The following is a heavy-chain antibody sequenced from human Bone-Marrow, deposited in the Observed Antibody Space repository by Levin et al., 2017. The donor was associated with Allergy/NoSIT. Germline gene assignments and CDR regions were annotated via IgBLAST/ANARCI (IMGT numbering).Heavy chain of an antibody. D-gene: IGHD4-17*01. CDR3: ARMKSKLYDDFGSFDC. V-gene: IGHV3-23*01. CDR2: ISGRGNRT. J-gene: IGHJ4*02. Sequence: GESLKISCAASGFIFSTYTMTWVRQAPGRGLEWVSGISGRGNRTYYADSLKGRFTISRDNSKNTLFLQINGLRTEDTALYYCARMKSKLYDDFGSFDCWGQGTLVTVSS. CDR1: GFIFSTYT.